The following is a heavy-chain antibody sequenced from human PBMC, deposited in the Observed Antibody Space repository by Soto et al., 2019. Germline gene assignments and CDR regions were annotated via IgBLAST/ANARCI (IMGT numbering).Heavy chain of an antibody. J-gene: IGHJ6*02. V-gene: IGHV3-23*01. D-gene: IGHD2-15*01. CDR2: LSGSGGDT. CDR3: AKGFYFLVV. Sequence: EVQLLESGGGLVQPGGSMRLSCAASGFTFSNSAMSWVRQAPGKGLEWVSSLSGSGGDTFYADSVKGPITISRDTSMNTLYLQMNSLRPEDTSKYYCAKGFYFLVVWGQGTTGTVSS. CDR1: GFTFSNSA.